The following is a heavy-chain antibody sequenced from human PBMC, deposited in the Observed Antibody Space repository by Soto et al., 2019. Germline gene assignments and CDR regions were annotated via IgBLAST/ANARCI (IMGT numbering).Heavy chain of an antibody. D-gene: IGHD3-3*01. CDR3: PRDFTIFGVVIIYGMDV. Sequence: GGSLRLSCAASGFTFSSYSMNWVRQAPGKGLEWVSSISSSSSYIYYADSVKGRFTISRDNAKNSLYLQMNSLRAEDTAVYYCPRDFTIFGVVIIYGMDVWGQGTTVTVSS. CDR1: GFTFSSYS. CDR2: ISSSSSYI. J-gene: IGHJ6*02. V-gene: IGHV3-21*01.